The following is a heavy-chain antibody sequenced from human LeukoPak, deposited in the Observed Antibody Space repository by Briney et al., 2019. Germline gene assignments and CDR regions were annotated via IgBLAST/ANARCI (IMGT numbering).Heavy chain of an antibody. Sequence: ASVKVSCKASGYTFTGYYMHWVRQAPGQGLEWMGWINPNSGGTNYAQNFQGRVIMTRDTSISTAYMELSRLGSDDTAVYYCARAGSVIVVVAAYGMDVWGQGTTVTVSS. V-gene: IGHV1-2*02. J-gene: IGHJ6*02. CDR1: GYTFTGYY. D-gene: IGHD2-15*01. CDR3: ARAGSVIVVVAAYGMDV. CDR2: INPNSGGT.